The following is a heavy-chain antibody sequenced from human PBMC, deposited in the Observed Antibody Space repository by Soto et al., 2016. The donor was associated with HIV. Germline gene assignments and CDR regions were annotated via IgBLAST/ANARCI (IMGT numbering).Heavy chain of an antibody. D-gene: IGHD3-3*01. J-gene: IGHJ4*02. CDR2: ISSSSSYI. V-gene: IGHV3-21*01. CDR1: GFTFSSYS. CDR3: ARVGTYYDFGVARVPWTT. Sequence: EVQLVESGGGLVKPGGSLRLSCAASGFTFSSYSMNWVRQAPGKGLEWVSFISSSSSYIYYADSVKGRFTISRDNAKNSLYLQMNSLRAEDTAVYYCARVGTYYDFGVARVPWTTWGQGTLVTVSS.